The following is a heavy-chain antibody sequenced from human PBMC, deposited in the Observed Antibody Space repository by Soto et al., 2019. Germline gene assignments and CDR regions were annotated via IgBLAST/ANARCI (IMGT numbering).Heavy chain of an antibody. CDR1: GGTFSSYA. Sequence: ASVKVSCKASGGTFSSYAISWVRQAPGQGLEWMGGIIPIFGTANYAQKFQGRVTITADESTSTAYMELSSLRSEDTAVYYCARDFYYDSSGYYYGWFDPWGQGTLVTVSS. CDR3: ARDFYYDSSGYYYGWFDP. D-gene: IGHD3-22*01. J-gene: IGHJ5*02. CDR2: IIPIFGTA. V-gene: IGHV1-69*13.